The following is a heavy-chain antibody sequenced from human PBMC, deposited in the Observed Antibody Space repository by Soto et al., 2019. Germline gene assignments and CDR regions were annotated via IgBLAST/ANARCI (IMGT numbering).Heavy chain of an antibody. D-gene: IGHD3-3*01. J-gene: IGHJ4*02. CDR3: VAGVVGDEFDY. Sequence: SETLSLTCTVSGGSISSYYWSWIRQPPGKGLEWIGYIYYSGSTNYNPSLKSRVTISVDTSKNQFSLKLSSVTAADTAVYYCVAGVVGDEFDYWGQGTLVTVSS. CDR2: IYYSGST. CDR1: GGSISSYY. V-gene: IGHV4-59*08.